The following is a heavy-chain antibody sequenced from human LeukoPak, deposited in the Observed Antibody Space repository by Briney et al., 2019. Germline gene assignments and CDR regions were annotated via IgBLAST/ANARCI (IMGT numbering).Heavy chain of an antibody. J-gene: IGHJ6*02. V-gene: IGHV4-59*01. CDR1: DGSISSYY. CDR2: IYYSGST. CDR3: ARGSGSYLYYYYGMDV. Sequence: PSETLSLTCTVSDGSISSYYWSWIRQPPGKGLEWIGYIYYSGSTNYNPSLKSRVTISVDTSKNQFSLKLSSVTAADTAVYYCARGSGSYLYYYYGMDVWGQGTTVTVSS. D-gene: IGHD1-26*01.